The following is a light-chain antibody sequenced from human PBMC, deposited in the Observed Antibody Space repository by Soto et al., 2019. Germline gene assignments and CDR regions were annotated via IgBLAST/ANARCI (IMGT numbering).Light chain of an antibody. J-gene: IGKJ1*01. V-gene: IGKV1-5*03. CDR1: QSIRTW. CDR2: KAS. Sequence: DIQMTQSPSTLSASVGDRVTITCRASQSIRTWLAWYQQEPGKAPKLLIHKASSLQSGVPSRFSGSGSGTDFTLTITSLRTDDFAPYYFQQYNSYWTFGQGTKVDIK. CDR3: QQYNSYWT.